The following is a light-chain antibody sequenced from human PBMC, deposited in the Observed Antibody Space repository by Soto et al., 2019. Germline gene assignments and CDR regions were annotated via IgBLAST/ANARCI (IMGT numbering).Light chain of an antibody. CDR2: AVN. V-gene: IGLV2-8*01. Sequence: QSALTQPPSASGSPGQSVTISCTGTSSDVGGYKYVSWYQQYPGKAPKLMIYAVNKRPSGVPDRFSGSKSGNTASLTVSGLQAEDEAAYYCSSYAGSNNYVFGTGTKVTVL. CDR3: SSYAGSNNYV. CDR1: SSDVGGYKY. J-gene: IGLJ1*01.